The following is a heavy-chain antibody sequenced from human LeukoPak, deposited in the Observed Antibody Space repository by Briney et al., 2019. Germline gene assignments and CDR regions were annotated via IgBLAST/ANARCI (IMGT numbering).Heavy chain of an antibody. D-gene: IGHD3-10*01. CDR3: AKGLWFGEFHPFDY. V-gene: IGHV3-9*01. J-gene: IGHJ4*02. Sequence: GGSLRLSCAASGFTFDDYAMHWVRQAPGKGLEWVSGISWNSGSIGYADSVKGRFTISRDNAKNSLYLQMNSLRAEGTALYYCAKGLWFGEFHPFDYWGQGTLVTVSS. CDR1: GFTFDDYA. CDR2: ISWNSGSI.